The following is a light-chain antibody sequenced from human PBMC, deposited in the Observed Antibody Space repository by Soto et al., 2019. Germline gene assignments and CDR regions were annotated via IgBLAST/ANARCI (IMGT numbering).Light chain of an antibody. J-gene: IGKJ1*01. CDR3: QQYGSSPPRT. CDR2: GAS. CDR1: QSVSNDF. Sequence: IVLTQSPDILSLSPGERATLSCRASQSVSNDFLAWYQQKPGQAPRLLIYGASTRATDVPDRFSGSGSGADFTLTISRLEPEDFAVYYCQQYGSSPPRTFGQGTKVDIK. V-gene: IGKV3-20*01.